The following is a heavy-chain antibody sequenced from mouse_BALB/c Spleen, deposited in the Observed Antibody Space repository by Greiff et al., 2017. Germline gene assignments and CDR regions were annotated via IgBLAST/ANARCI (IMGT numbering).Heavy chain of an antibody. D-gene: IGHD1-1*02. CDR2: ISYSGST. Sequence: EVQLQQSGPGLVKPSQSLSLTCTVTGYSITSDYAWNWIRQFPGNKLEWMGYISYSGSTSYNPSLKSRISITRDTSKNQFFLQLNSVTTEDTATYYCACYGGNYVYFDYWGQGTTLTVSS. J-gene: IGHJ2*01. V-gene: IGHV3-2*02. CDR3: ACYGGNYVYFDY. CDR1: GYSITSDYA.